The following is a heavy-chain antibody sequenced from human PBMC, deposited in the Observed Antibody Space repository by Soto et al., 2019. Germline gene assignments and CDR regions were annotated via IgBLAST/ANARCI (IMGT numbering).Heavy chain of an antibody. V-gene: IGHV1-69*02. CDR1: GDTFSFNT. CDR3: AQDVIRGLYYFDS. Sequence: QVQLVQSGAEVKKPGSSVKVSCKASGDTFSFNTISWVRQAPGQGLEWMGRIIPTLGVANYAQRFQGRATITADKSTRTAYMELSSLGSEDTAVYYCAQDVIRGLYYFDSWGQGTLVTVSA. CDR2: IIPTLGVA. D-gene: IGHD3-10*01. J-gene: IGHJ4*02.